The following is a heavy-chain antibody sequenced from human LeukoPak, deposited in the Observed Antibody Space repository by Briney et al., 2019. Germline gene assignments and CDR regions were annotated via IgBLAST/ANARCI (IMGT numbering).Heavy chain of an antibody. CDR2: ISPYNGNT. CDR3: ARDRVMWGNGPHY. J-gene: IGHJ4*02. D-gene: IGHD7-27*01. Sequence: ASVKVSCKASGYTFTSYGITWVRQAPGPGLEWMGWISPYNGNTNYAQKLQGRVTMTTDTSTSTAYMELRSLRSDDTAVYYCARDRVMWGNGPHYWGQGTLVTVSS. V-gene: IGHV1-18*01. CDR1: GYTFTSYG.